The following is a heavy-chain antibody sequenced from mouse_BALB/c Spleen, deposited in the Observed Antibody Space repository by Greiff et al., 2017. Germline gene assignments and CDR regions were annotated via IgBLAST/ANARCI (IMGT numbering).Heavy chain of an antibody. CDR2: IDPANGNT. V-gene: IGHV14-3*02. CDR1: GFNIKDTY. J-gene: IGHJ1*01. CDR3: ARGVFWYFDV. Sequence: VQLQQSGAELVKPGASVKLSCTASGFNIKDTYMHWVKQRPEQGLEWIGRIDPANGNTNYDPKFKGKATITADTSSNTAYLQLSSLTSEDTAVDYCARGVFWYFDVWGAGTTVTVSS.